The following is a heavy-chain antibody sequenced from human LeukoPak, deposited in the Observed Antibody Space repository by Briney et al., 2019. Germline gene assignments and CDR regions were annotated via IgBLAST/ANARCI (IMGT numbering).Heavy chain of an antibody. D-gene: IGHD4-17*01. V-gene: IGHV4-34*01. J-gene: IGHJ4*02. CDR3: ATGTTVTTGFDY. CDR2: INHSGST. Sequence: PSETLSLTCAVYGGSFSGYYWSWIRQPPGKGLEWIGEINHSGSTNYNPSLKSRVTISVDTSKNQFSLKLSSVTAADTAVYYCATGTTVTTGFDYWGQGTLVTVSS. CDR1: GGSFSGYY.